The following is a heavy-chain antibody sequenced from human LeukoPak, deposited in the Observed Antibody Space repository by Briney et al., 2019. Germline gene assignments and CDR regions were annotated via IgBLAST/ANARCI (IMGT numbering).Heavy chain of an antibody. J-gene: IGHJ3*02. V-gene: IGHV3-7*03. CDR3: VRDGGNRTGSTYYDAFDI. CDR1: GFTFNKYW. D-gene: IGHD2/OR15-2a*01. CDR2: VNRDGNEK. Sequence: PGGSLRLSCVASGFTFNKYWMIWVRQAPGKGLEWVANVNRDGNEKHYVDSVEGRFAISRDNAKNSLYLQMNSLRNEDTAVYYCVRDGGNRTGSTYYDAFDIGGQGTLVTVS.